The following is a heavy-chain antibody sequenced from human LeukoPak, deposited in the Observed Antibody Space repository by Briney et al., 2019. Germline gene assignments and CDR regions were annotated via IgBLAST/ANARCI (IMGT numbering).Heavy chain of an antibody. D-gene: IGHD2-2*01. Sequence: PGGSLRLSCAASGFTFDDYAMHWVRQAPGKGLEWVSGISWNSGSIGYADSVKGRFTISRDNSKNTVYLQMNSLRAEDTAVYYCAAPGVPAAAYYFDYWGQGTLVTVSS. V-gene: IGHV3-9*01. CDR1: GFTFDDYA. CDR2: ISWNSGSI. CDR3: AAPGVPAAAYYFDY. J-gene: IGHJ4*02.